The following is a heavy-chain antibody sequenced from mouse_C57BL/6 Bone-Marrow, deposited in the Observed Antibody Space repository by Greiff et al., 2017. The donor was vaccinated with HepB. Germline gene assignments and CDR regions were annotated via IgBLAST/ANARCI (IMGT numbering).Heavy chain of an antibody. D-gene: IGHD1-1*01. CDR2: ISDGGSYT. V-gene: IGHV5-4*03. J-gene: IGHJ2*01. CDR3: ARGGYYGSSYFDY. CDR1: GFTFSSYA. Sequence: EVKLMESGGGLVKPGGSLKLSCAASGFTFSSYAMSWVRQTTEKRLEWVATISDGGSYTYYPDNVKGRFTISRDNAKNNLYLQMSHLKSEDTAMYYCARGGYYGSSYFDYWGQGTTLTVSS.